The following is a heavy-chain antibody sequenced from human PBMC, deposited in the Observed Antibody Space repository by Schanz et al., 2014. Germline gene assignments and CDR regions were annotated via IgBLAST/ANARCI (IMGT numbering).Heavy chain of an antibody. Sequence: EVQVVESGGGLVQPGGSLRLSCEASGFTLTSYALTWVRQAPGKGLERVAGISGSGGSTDYADSVKGRFIIPRDNSKNTLYLQMNSLRAEDTAVYYCAKYRYSVFDFDYWGQGTLVTVSS. D-gene: IGHD3-16*02. V-gene: IGHV3-23*04. CDR1: GFTLTSYA. CDR2: ISGSGGST. J-gene: IGHJ4*02. CDR3: AKYRYSVFDFDY.